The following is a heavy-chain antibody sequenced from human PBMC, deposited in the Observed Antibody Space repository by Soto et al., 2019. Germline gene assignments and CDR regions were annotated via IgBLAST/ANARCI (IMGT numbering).Heavy chain of an antibody. Sequence: QVTLKESGPVLVKPTETLTLTCTVSGFSLSNARMGVSWIRQPPGKALEWLAHIFSNDEKSYSTSLKSRLTISKDTSKSQVVLTMTNMDPVDTATYYCARPSSYSSGWYLGSGSYYDYWGQGTLVTVSS. J-gene: IGHJ4*02. D-gene: IGHD6-19*01. CDR1: GFSLSNARMG. CDR2: IFSNDEK. V-gene: IGHV2-26*01. CDR3: ARPSSYSSGWYLGSGSYYDY.